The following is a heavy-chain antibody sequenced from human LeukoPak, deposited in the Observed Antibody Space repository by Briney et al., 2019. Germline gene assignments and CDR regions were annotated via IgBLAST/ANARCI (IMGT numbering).Heavy chain of an antibody. CDR3: SRFRWGDYYYYGVDV. CDR2: ISGSGGST. J-gene: IGHJ6*02. CDR1: GFTFSSYA. D-gene: IGHD3-16*01. Sequence: GGPLRLSCAASGFTFSSYALNWVRQAPGQGLEWVSAISGSGGSTYYADSVKGRFTISRDTSKNMLYLQLNGLRAEDTAIYYCSRFRWGDYYYYGVDVWGQGTTVTVSS. V-gene: IGHV3-23*01.